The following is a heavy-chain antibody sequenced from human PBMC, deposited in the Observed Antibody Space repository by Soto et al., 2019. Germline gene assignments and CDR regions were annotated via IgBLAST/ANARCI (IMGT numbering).Heavy chain of an antibody. CDR2: ISGSGGST. J-gene: IGHJ1*01. CDR3: AKDKQWLAPGAEYFQH. Sequence: GSLRLSCAASGFTFSSYAMSWVRQAPGKGLEWVSAISGSGGSTYYADSVKGRFTISRDNSKNTLYLQMNSLRAEDTAVYYCAKDKQWLAPGAEYFQHWGQGTLVTVSS. V-gene: IGHV3-23*01. CDR1: GFTFSSYA. D-gene: IGHD6-19*01.